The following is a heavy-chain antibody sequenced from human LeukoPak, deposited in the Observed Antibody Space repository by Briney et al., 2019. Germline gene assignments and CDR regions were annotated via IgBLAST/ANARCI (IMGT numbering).Heavy chain of an antibody. CDR3: ARDRAIVVPAAIPYYGMDV. Sequence: SVKVSCMASGGTFSSYAISWVRQAPGQGLEWMGGIIPIFGTANYAQKFQGRVTITADESTSTAYMELSSLRSEDTAVYYCARDRAIVVPAAIPYYGMDVWGQGTTVTVSS. V-gene: IGHV1-69*13. CDR1: GGTFSSYA. D-gene: IGHD2-2*01. CDR2: IIPIFGTA. J-gene: IGHJ6*02.